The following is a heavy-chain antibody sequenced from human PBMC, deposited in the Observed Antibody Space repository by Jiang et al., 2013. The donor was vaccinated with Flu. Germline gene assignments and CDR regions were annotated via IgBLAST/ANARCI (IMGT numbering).Heavy chain of an antibody. CDR1: GYTFTSYY. J-gene: IGHJ3*02. D-gene: IGHD3-22*01. CDR3: ARELLPYYYDSSGSERRGAFDI. V-gene: IGHV1-46*01. Sequence: LVESGAEVKKPGASVKVSCKASGYTFTSYYMHWVRQAPGQGLEWMGIINPSGGSTSYAQKFQGRVTMTRDTSTSTVYMELSSLRSEDTAVYYCARELLPYYYDSSGSERRGAFDIWGQGTMVTVSS. CDR2: INPSGGST.